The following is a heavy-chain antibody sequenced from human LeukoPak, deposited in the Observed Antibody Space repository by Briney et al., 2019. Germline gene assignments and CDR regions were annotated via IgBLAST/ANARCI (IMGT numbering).Heavy chain of an antibody. Sequence: AMKGSSVGIGVRQLPEKGLEWIGEIYHSGSTNYNPSLKSRVTISVDKSKNQFSLKLSSVTAADTAVYYCARSTFGSGSYYPGDAFDIWGQGTMVTVSS. CDR2: IYHSGST. D-gene: IGHD3-10*01. CDR1: AMKGSSV. CDR3: ARSTFGSGSYYPGDAFDI. V-gene: IGHV4/OR15-8*01. J-gene: IGHJ3*02.